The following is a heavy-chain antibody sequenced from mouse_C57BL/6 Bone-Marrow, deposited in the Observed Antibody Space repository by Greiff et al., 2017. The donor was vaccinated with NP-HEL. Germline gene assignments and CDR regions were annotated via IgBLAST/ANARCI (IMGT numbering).Heavy chain of an antibody. CDR3: ARSPLYDGYYVPWFAY. Sequence: QVQLQQPGAELVMPGASVKLSCKASGYTFTSYRMHWVKQRPGQGLEWIGEIDPSDSYTNYNQKFKGKSTLTVDKSSSTAYMQLSSLTSEDSAVYYCARSPLYDGYYVPWFAYWGQGTLVTVSA. J-gene: IGHJ3*01. CDR1: GYTFTSYR. V-gene: IGHV1-69*01. CDR2: IDPSDSYT. D-gene: IGHD2-3*01.